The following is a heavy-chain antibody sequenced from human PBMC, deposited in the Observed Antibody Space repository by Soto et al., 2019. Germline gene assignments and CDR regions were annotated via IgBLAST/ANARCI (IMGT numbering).Heavy chain of an antibody. CDR3: ARHETTVITGGN. V-gene: IGHV4-59*08. CDR2: IYYSGST. Sequence: QVQLQESGPGLVKPSETLSLTCTVSGGSISSYYWSWIRQPPGKGLEWIGYIYYSGSTNYNPSLKSRVTISVDTSKNQFSLKLSSVTAADTAVYDCARHETTVITGGNWGQGTLVTVSS. D-gene: IGHD4-17*01. CDR1: GGSISSYY. J-gene: IGHJ4*02.